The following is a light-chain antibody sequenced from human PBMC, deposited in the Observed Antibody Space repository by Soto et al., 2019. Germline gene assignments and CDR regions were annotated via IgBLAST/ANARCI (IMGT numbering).Light chain of an antibody. CDR2: DAS. V-gene: IGKV1-5*01. J-gene: IGKJ1*01. Sequence: DIQVTQSPPTLSASVGDGVTITSRASQTISTWMAWYQQKPGKAPKLLVYDASTLQSGVASRFSGSGSGTEFTLIISGLQPDDSATYYCQQYTNTNNPWMFGQGTKVDIK. CDR3: QQYTNTNNPWM. CDR1: QTISTW.